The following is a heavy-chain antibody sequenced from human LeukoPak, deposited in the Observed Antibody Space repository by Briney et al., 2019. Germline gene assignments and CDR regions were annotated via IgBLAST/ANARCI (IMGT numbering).Heavy chain of an antibody. CDR2: IHTSRRI. J-gene: IGHJ4*02. D-gene: IGHD4-17*01. CDR1: GDSITRGTYS. V-gene: IGHV4-61*02. Sequence: SETLSLTCTVSGDSITRGTYSWNWIRQPAGKGLEWIGRIHTSRRINYNPSLKHGVTISIDTSKNLVSLRLTSVTAADAAVYYCARDRGNGDYGDYFDSWGQGTLVSVSS. CDR3: ARDRGNGDYGDYFDS.